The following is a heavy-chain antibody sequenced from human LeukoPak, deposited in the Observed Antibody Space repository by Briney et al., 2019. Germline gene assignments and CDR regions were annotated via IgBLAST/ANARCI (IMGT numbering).Heavy chain of an antibody. Sequence: GGSLRLSCAASGLTFSSYGMHWVRQAPGKGLEWVAVIWYDGSNKYYADSVKGRFTISRDNSKNTLYLQMNSLRAEDTAVYYCARDGADIRITFGGVIVPDYWGQETRVTVSS. J-gene: IGHJ4*02. CDR1: GLTFSSYG. CDR2: IWYDGSNK. D-gene: IGHD3-16*02. V-gene: IGHV3-33*01. CDR3: ARDGADIRITFGGVIVPDY.